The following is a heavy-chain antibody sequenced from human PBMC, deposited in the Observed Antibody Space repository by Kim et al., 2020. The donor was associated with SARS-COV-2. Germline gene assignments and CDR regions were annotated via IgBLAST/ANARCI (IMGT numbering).Heavy chain of an antibody. CDR1: GFTFLNHD. V-gene: IGHV3-23*01. CDR2: ISGSGVGT. CDR3: ARRESSAWSHLDH. Sequence: GGSLRLSCEVSGFTFLNHDMNWVRQAPGRGLEWVSGISGSGVGTYYADPVKGRFTISKDFSKNMLYMDMDDLRVEDTAMYYCARRESSAWSHLDHWGQGTLVTVSS. D-gene: IGHD6-13*01. J-gene: IGHJ4*01.